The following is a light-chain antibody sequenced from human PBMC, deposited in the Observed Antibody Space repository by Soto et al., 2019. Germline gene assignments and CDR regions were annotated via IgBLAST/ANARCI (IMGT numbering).Light chain of an antibody. J-gene: IGLJ2*01. CDR1: SPNIGSNT. CDR3: AAWDDSLNAVV. CDR2: SNN. Sequence: QSVLTQPPSASGTPGQRVTISCSGSSPNIGSNTVNWYQQLPGTAPKLLIYSNNQRPSGVPDRFSGSKSDTSASLAISGLQSEDEADYYCAAWDDSLNAVVFGGGTKVTVL. V-gene: IGLV1-44*01.